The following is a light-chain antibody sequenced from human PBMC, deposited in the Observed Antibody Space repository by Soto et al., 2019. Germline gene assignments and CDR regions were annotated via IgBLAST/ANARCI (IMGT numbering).Light chain of an antibody. CDR1: NIGTKS. CDR2: DDS. Sequence: SYELTQPPSVSVAPGQTARISCGGNNIGTKSVHWYQQKPGQAPVLVVYDDSDRPSGIPERFSGSNSGNTATLTISRAEAGDEADYYCQVWDNNSDHYVFGTGTKLTVL. CDR3: QVWDNNSDHYV. J-gene: IGLJ1*01. V-gene: IGLV3-21*02.